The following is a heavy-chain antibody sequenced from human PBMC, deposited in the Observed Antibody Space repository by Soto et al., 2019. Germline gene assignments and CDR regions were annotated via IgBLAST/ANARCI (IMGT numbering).Heavy chain of an antibody. J-gene: IGHJ6*02. V-gene: IGHV3-33*01. Sequence: QVQLVESGGGVVQPGRSLRLSCAASGFTFSSYGMHWVRQAPGKGLEWVAVIWYDGSNKYYADSVKGRFTISRDNSKNTLYLQMNSLRAEDTAVYYCARDRDSSSSGWWGYYGMDVWGQGTTVTVSS. CDR3: ARDRDSSSSGWWGYYGMDV. D-gene: IGHD6-6*01. CDR1: GFTFSSYG. CDR2: IWYDGSNK.